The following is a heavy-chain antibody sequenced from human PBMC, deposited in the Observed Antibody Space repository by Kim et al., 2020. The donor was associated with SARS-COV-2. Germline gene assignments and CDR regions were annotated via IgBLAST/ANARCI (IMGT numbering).Heavy chain of an antibody. D-gene: IGHD6-25*01. J-gene: IGHJ6*02. CDR3: ARGPAGVYYYGMDV. V-gene: IGHV4-59*09. Sequence: NPPLKRRVTIAVDTSKNQFSLKLSSVTAADTAVYYCARGPAGVYYYGMDVWGQGTTVTVSS.